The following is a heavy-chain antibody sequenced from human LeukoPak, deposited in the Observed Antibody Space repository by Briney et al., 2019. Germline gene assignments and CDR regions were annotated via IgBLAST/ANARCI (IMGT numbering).Heavy chain of an antibody. V-gene: IGHV3-21*01. J-gene: IGHJ4*02. Sequence: GGSLRLSCAASGFTFSSYAMSWVRQAPGKGLEWVSSISSSSSYIYYVDSVKGRFTISRDNAKNSLYLQMNSLRAEDTAVYYCARDRRFSEKDYWGQGTLVTVSS. CDR3: ARDRRFSEKDY. CDR1: GFTFSSYA. CDR2: ISSSSSYI.